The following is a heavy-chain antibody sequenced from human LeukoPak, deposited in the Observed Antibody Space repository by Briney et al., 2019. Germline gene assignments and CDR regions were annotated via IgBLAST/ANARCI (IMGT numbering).Heavy chain of an antibody. CDR3: ARARTANWNDDGAGAFDI. CDR2: IKQDGSEK. CDR1: GFTFSSYW. D-gene: IGHD1-20*01. V-gene: IGHV3-7*05. Sequence: GGSLRLSCAASGFTFSSYWMSWVRKAPGQGLELVANIKQDGSEKYYVDSVKGRFTISRDNAKNSLYLQMNSLRAEDTALYHCARARTANWNDDGAGAFDIWGQGTMVTVSS. J-gene: IGHJ3*02.